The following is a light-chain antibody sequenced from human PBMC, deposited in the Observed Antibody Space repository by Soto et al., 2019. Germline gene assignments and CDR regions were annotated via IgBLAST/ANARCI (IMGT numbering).Light chain of an antibody. CDR2: AAS. Sequence: AIQMTQSPSSLSASVGDRVTITCRASQGIKTDVAWYQQKPGKAPKPLIYAASSLQGGVPPRLSGSGSGTDFTLTISSLQPEDFATYYCLQDYNYPYTFGQGTKVDIK. V-gene: IGKV1-6*01. J-gene: IGKJ2*01. CDR3: LQDYNYPYT. CDR1: QGIKTD.